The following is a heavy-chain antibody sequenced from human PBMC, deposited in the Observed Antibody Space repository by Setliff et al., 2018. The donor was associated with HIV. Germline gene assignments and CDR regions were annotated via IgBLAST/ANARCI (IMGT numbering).Heavy chain of an antibody. J-gene: IGHJ4*02. D-gene: IGHD6-13*01. CDR3: SSLKAEDTAVYYCARDQLGIAAAGL. CDR1: GYTFTSYA. Sequence: ASVKVSCKASGYTFTSYAMHWVRQAPGQGLEWMGWISPDNGNTRISQRFRGSVTMTRDRSINTAYMELSWLTSVSTAYLQISSLKAEDTAVYYCARDQLGIAAAGLWGQGTLVTVSS. CDR2: ISPDNGNT. V-gene: IGHV1-2*02.